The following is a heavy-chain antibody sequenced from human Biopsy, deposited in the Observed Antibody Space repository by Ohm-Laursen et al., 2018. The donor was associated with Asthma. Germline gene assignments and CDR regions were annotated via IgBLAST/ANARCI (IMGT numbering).Heavy chain of an antibody. CDR1: GGSISSDY. D-gene: IGHD3-16*01. J-gene: IGHJ4*02. CDR2: SSYSGFR. CDR3: ARDQGDSKFDY. Sequence: SDTLSLTCTVPGGSISSDYWSWIRQPPGKGLEWIGLSSYSGFRKYNPSLKSRVTISVDTSKNQLSLNLTPVIAADTAVYYCARDQGDSKFDYWGQGILVTVPS. V-gene: IGHV4-59*07.